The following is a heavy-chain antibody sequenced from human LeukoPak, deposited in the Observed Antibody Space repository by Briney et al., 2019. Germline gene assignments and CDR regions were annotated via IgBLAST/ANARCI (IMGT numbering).Heavy chain of an antibody. Sequence: PSETLSLTCAVYGGSFSGYYWSWVRQPPGKGLEWIGEINHSGSTNYNPSLKSRGTISLDTSKNQFSLKLSSVTAADTAVYYCAREGPDNYYDSSGYYRWGQGTLVTVS. CDR2: INHSGST. V-gene: IGHV4-34*01. J-gene: IGHJ4*02. CDR3: AREGPDNYYDSSGYYR. CDR1: GGSFSGYY. D-gene: IGHD3-22*01.